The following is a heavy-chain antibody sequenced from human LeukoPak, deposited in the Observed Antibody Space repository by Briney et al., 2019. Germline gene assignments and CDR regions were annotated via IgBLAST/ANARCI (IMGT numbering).Heavy chain of an antibody. D-gene: IGHD6-13*01. Sequence: SQTLSLTCTVSGGSISSYYWSWIRQPPGKGLEWIGYIYTSGSTNYNPSLKSRVTISVDTSKNQFSLKLSSVTAADTAVYYCARLVAAADTYYYYYYYMDVWGKGTTVTVSS. J-gene: IGHJ6*03. CDR3: ARLVAAADTYYYYYYYMDV. CDR2: IYTSGST. V-gene: IGHV4-4*09. CDR1: GGSISSYY.